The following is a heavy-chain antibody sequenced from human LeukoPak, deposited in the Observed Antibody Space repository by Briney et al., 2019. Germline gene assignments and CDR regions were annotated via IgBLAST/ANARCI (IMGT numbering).Heavy chain of an antibody. V-gene: IGHV3-48*01. CDR3: ARSPRGSSGWYGDAFDI. Sequence: PGGSLRLSCAASGFTFSSYSMNWARQAPGKGLEWVSYITTSSNTIYYADSVKGRFTISRDNAKNSLYLQMNSLGVEDTAVYYCARSPRGSSGWYGDAFDIWGQGTMVTVSS. CDR2: ITTSSNTI. J-gene: IGHJ3*02. CDR1: GFTFSSYS. D-gene: IGHD6-19*01.